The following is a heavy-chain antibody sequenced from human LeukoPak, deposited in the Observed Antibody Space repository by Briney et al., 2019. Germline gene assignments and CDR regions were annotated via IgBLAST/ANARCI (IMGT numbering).Heavy chain of an antibody. CDR1: GFTFSSYA. Sequence: GGSLRLSCAASGFTFSSYAMHWVRQAPGKGLEWVAVISYDGSNKYYADSVKGRFTISRDNSKNTLYLQKDSLRAEDTAVYYCARAIPSFGYYYYYMDVWGKGTTVTVSS. J-gene: IGHJ6*03. V-gene: IGHV3-30-3*01. D-gene: IGHD3-16*01. CDR2: ISYDGSNK. CDR3: ARAIPSFGYYYYYMDV.